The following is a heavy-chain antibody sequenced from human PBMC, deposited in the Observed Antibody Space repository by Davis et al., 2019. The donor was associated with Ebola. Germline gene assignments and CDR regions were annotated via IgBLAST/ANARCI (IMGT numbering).Heavy chain of an antibody. J-gene: IGHJ5*02. CDR1: GGTFSSHA. Sequence: ASVKVSCKASGGTFSSHAVSWVRQAPGQGLEWMGWISAYNGNTNYAQKLQGRVTMTTDTSTSTAYMELRSLRSDDTAVYYCARDGGMVRGGGWFDPWGQGTLVTVSS. V-gene: IGHV1-18*01. CDR2: ISAYNGNT. CDR3: ARDGGMVRGGGWFDP. D-gene: IGHD3-10*01.